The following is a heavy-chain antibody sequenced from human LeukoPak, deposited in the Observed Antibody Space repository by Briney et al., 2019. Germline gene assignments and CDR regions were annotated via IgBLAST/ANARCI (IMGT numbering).Heavy chain of an antibody. CDR2: ISGSGGST. CDR3: AKHLTYYYGSGSYYLKGSYFDY. J-gene: IGHJ4*02. CDR1: GFTFSSYA. V-gene: IGHV3-23*01. Sequence: GGSLRLSCAASGFTFSSYAMSWVRQAPGKGLEWVSAISGSGGSTYYADSVKGRFTISRDNSKNTLYLQMNSLRAEDTAVYYCAKHLTYYYGSGSYYLKGSYFDYWGQGTLVTASS. D-gene: IGHD3-10*01.